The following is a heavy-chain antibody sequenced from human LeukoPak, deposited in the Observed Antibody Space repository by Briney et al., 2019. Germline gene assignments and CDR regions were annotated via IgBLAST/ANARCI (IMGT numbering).Heavy chain of an antibody. J-gene: IGHJ4*02. D-gene: IGHD3-16*02. CDR3: AKAGDNVY. CDR2: IRGSGGST. Sequence: GGSLRLSCAASGFTFSNYAMSWVRQAPGKGLEWVSDIRGSGGSTYYADSVKGRFIISRDNPKNTLYLQMNSLRAEDTAVYYCAKAGDNVYWGQGTLVTVSS. CDR1: GFTFSNYA. V-gene: IGHV3-23*01.